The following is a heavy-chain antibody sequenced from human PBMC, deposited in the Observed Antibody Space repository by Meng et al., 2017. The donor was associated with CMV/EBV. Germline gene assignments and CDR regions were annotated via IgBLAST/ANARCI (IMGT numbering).Heavy chain of an antibody. CDR1: GFTFSSYE. CDR2: ISSSGSTI. D-gene: IGHD4-17*01. CDR3: ARRNTVTQNDY. Sequence: LSLTCAASGFTFSSYEMNWVRQAPGKGLEWVSYISSSGSTIYYADSVKGRFTISRDNAKNSLYLQMNSLRAEDTAVYYCARRNTVTQNDYWGQGTLVTSPQ. J-gene: IGHJ4*02. V-gene: IGHV3-48*03.